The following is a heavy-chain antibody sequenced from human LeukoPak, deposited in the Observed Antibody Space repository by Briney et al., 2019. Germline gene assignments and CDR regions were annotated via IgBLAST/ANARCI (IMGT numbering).Heavy chain of an antibody. V-gene: IGHV4-39*01. CDR3: ARTGRYCSSTSCPDWGYYYYMDV. D-gene: IGHD2-2*01. CDR1: GGSISSSSYY. CDR2: IYYSGST. Sequence: SETLSLTCTVSGGSISSSSYYWGWIRQPPGKGLEWIGSIYYSGSTYYNPSLKSRVTISVDTSKNQFSLKLSSVTAADTAVYYCARTGRYCSSTSCPDWGYYYYMDVWGKGTTVTVSS. J-gene: IGHJ6*03.